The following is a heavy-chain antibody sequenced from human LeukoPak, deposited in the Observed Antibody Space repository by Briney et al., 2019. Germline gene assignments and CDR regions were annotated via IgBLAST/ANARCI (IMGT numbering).Heavy chain of an antibody. D-gene: IGHD3-10*02. V-gene: IGHV3-23*01. Sequence: PGGSLSLSCAASKFTFSTFSMSWVRQAPGKGLEWVSSISGSGGYTYYADSVKGRFTISRDNAKNSLYLQMNSLRAEDTAVYYCAELGITMIGGVWGKGTTVTIPS. CDR3: AELGITMIGGV. J-gene: IGHJ6*04. CDR1: KFTFSTFS. CDR2: ISGSGGYT.